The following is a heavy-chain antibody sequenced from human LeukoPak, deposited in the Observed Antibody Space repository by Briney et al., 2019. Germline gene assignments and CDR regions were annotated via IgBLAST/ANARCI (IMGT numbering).Heavy chain of an antibody. CDR2: IYTSGST. D-gene: IGHD6-13*01. J-gene: IGHJ4*02. CDR1: GGSISSGSYY. V-gene: IGHV4-61*02. CDR3: ARDLAAAALGY. Sequence: PSQTLSLTCTVSGGSISSGSYYWSWIRQPAGEGLEWIGRIYTSGSTNYNPSLKSRVTISVDTSKNQFSLKLSSVTAADTAVYYCARDLAAAALGYWGQGTLVTVSS.